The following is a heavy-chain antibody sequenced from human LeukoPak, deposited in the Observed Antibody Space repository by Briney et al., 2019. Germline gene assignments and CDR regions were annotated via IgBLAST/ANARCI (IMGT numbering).Heavy chain of an antibody. CDR1: GFTFSNAW. V-gene: IGHV3-30*02. CDR3: AKDPEGYCGSTSCYYYMDV. J-gene: IGHJ6*03. CDR2: IRYDGSNK. Sequence: GGSLRLSCAASGFTFSNAWMSWVRQAPGKGLEWVTFIRYDGSNKYYADSVRGRFTISRDNSRNTLYLQMNSLRAEDTAVYYCAKDPEGYCGSTSCYYYMDVWGKGTTVTVSS. D-gene: IGHD2-2*01.